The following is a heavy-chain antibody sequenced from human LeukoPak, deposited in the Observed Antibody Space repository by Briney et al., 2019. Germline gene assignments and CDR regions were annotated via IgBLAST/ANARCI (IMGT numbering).Heavy chain of an antibody. CDR1: GFTLSNYW. CDR3: ARGYSSSYRIDY. D-gene: IGHD6-6*01. Sequence: GGSLRLSCAASGFTLSNYWMHWVRQGQGKGLVWVSRINTDGSSTTYADSVKGRFTISRDNAKNTLYLQMNSLSAEDTAVYYCARGYSSSYRIDYWGQGTLVTVSS. CDR2: INTDGSST. V-gene: IGHV3-74*01. J-gene: IGHJ4*02.